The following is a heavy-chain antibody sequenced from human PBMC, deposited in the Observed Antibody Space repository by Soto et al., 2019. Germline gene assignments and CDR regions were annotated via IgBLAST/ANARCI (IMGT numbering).Heavy chain of an antibody. CDR1: GFTFSSYA. CDR3: AKDRRVAGRYIGMVGGDFDY. CDR2: ISGSGGST. D-gene: IGHD1-26*01. Sequence: EVQLLESGGGLVQPGGSLRLSCAASGFTFSSYAMSWVRQAPGKGLEWVSAISGSGGSTYYADSVKGRFTISRDNSKYTLYLQMNSLRAEDTAVYYCAKDRRVAGRYIGMVGGDFDYWGQGTLVTVSS. J-gene: IGHJ4*02. V-gene: IGHV3-23*01.